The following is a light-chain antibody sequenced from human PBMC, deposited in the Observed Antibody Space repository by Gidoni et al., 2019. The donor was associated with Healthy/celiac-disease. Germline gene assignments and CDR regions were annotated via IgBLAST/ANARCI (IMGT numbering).Light chain of an antibody. CDR2: DAS. Sequence: DIQMTQSPYSLSASVGDRVTLTCQASQDIRNYLNWYQQKPGKAPKLLIYDASNLETGVPSRFSGSGSGTDFTFTISSLQPEDIATYYCQQYDNLPMYTFGQGTKLEIK. J-gene: IGKJ2*01. CDR1: QDIRNY. CDR3: QQYDNLPMYT. V-gene: IGKV1-33*01.